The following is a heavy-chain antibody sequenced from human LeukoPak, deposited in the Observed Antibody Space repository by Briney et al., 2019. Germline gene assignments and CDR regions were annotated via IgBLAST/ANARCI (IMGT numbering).Heavy chain of an antibody. D-gene: IGHD5-18*01. Sequence: SETLSLTCTVSGGSISSYYWSWIRQLPGKGLEWIGYIYYSGSTNYNPSLKSRVTISVDTSKNQFSLKLSSVTAADTAVYYCASDTAMATGAFDIWGQGTMVTVSS. J-gene: IGHJ3*02. CDR2: IYYSGST. V-gene: IGHV4-59*01. CDR1: GGSISSYY. CDR3: ASDTAMATGAFDI.